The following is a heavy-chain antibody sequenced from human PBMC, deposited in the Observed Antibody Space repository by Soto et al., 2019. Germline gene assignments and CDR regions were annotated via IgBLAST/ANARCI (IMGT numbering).Heavy chain of an antibody. Sequence: SETLSLTCDVYGGSSGDFYWSWIRQPPGKGLEWIGEINHSGSTNYNPSLKSRVTISVDTSKNQFSLKLSSVTAADTAVYYCARRLWFGSKTIDWFDPWGQYTLVIDAS. D-gene: IGHD3-10*01. CDR2: INHSGST. CDR1: GGSSGDFY. CDR3: ARRLWFGSKTIDWFDP. V-gene: IGHV4-34*01. J-gene: IGHJ5*02.